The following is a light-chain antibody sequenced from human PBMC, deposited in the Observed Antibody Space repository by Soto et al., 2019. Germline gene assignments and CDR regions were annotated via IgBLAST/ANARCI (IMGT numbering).Light chain of an antibody. J-gene: IGKJ1*01. Sequence: DIQMTQSPSTVSASVGDRVTITCRASQSISRWLAWYQQKPGKAPNLLIFDASNLQRGVPSRFSGSGSGTKFTLTISGLQPDDFAMYYCQQYNSYSRRTFGQGTKVDIK. CDR3: QQYNSYSRRT. CDR2: DAS. CDR1: QSISRW. V-gene: IGKV1-5*01.